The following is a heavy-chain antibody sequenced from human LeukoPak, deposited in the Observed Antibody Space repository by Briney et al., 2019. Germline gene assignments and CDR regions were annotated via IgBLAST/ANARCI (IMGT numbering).Heavy chain of an antibody. Sequence: PGRSLRLSCAASGFTFDDYAMHWVRQAPGKGLEWVPGISWNSGSIGYADSVKGRFTISRDNAKNSLYLQMNSLRAEDTALYYCAKGYCSSISCLVDYWGQGTLVTVSS. CDR1: GFTFDDYA. CDR2: ISWNSGSI. J-gene: IGHJ4*02. V-gene: IGHV3-9*01. D-gene: IGHD2-2*01. CDR3: AKGYCSSISCLVDY.